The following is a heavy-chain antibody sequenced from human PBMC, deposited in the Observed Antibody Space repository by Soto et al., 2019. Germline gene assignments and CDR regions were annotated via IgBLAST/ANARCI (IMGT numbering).Heavy chain of an antibody. CDR2: INPNSGGT. D-gene: IGHD3-10*01. V-gene: IGHV1-2*04. CDR3: AILPMVRGETEDY. Sequence: ASVKVSCKASGYTFTGYYMHWVRQAPGQGLEWMGWINPNSGGTNYAQKFQGLVTMTRDTSIGTAYMQLSRLRSDDTAVYYCAILPMVRGETEDYWGQGTLVTVSS. J-gene: IGHJ4*02. CDR1: GYTFTGYY.